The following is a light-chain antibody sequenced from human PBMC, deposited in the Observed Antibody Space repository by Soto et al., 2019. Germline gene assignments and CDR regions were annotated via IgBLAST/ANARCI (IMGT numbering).Light chain of an antibody. CDR1: TSDVGGYNY. J-gene: IGLJ1*01. V-gene: IGLV2-8*01. Sequence: QAVLTPPASASGSPGQSVTISCTGTTSDVGGYNYVSWYQHHPGNAPNLIIYEVTKRPSGVADRFSASKSANTASLTVSGLQAEDEADYYCRSYAGRNTYSFGTGTKVTVL. CDR2: EVT. CDR3: RSYAGRNTYS.